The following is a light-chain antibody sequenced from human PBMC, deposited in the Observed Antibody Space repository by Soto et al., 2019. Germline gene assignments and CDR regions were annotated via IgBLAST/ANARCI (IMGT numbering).Light chain of an antibody. Sequence: IQLTQSPSSLSASVGDRVTITCRASQGISSALAWYQQKPGSPPNLLIYDASTIEPGVPLRFSGTGSGTDFTLTISSLQPEDLATYYCHLLATYPPMYIFGQGTKLEIK. CDR2: DAS. CDR1: QGISSA. J-gene: IGKJ2*01. V-gene: IGKV1-13*02. CDR3: HLLATYPPMYI.